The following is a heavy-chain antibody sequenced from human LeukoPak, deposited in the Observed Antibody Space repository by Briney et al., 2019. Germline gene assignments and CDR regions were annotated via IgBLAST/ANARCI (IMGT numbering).Heavy chain of an antibody. Sequence: ASVKVSCKASGYTFTSYGISWVRQAPGQGLEWMGWINPNRGDTSYAQKFQGRVTMTRDMSISTVYMELSRLRSDDTALYYCAAWTGISGFDPWGQGTLVTVSS. CDR1: GYTFTSYG. CDR3: AAWTGISGFDP. CDR2: INPNRGDT. D-gene: IGHD2-15*01. V-gene: IGHV1-2*02. J-gene: IGHJ5*02.